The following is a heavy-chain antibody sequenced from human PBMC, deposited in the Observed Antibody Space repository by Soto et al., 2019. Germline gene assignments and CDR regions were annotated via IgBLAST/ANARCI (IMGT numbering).Heavy chain of an antibody. D-gene: IGHD1-1*01. Sequence: DVQLLESGGRLVQPGGSLRLSCAASGFTFNAYSLSWVRQAPGKGLEWVSAISTTGGSTYYADSVKGRFTISRDNSQNTLSLQMNSLRAEDPAVYYCARPDGATYNFRYWGQGTLVTVSS. CDR1: GFTFNAYS. CDR2: ISTTGGST. J-gene: IGHJ4*02. CDR3: ARPDGATYNFRY. V-gene: IGHV3-23*01.